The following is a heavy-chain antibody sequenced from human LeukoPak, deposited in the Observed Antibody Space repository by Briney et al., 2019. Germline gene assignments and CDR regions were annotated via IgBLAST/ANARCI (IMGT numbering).Heavy chain of an antibody. J-gene: IGHJ4*02. D-gene: IGHD5-18*01. V-gene: IGHV5-10-1*01. Sequence: GESLKISCKGSGYSFTSYWISWVRQMPGKGLEWMGRIDPSDSYTNYSPSFQGHVTISADKSISTAYLQWSSLKASDTAMYYCARFEWPDTATALVDYWGQGTLVTVSS. CDR1: GYSFTSYW. CDR3: ARFEWPDTATALVDY. CDR2: IDPSDSYT.